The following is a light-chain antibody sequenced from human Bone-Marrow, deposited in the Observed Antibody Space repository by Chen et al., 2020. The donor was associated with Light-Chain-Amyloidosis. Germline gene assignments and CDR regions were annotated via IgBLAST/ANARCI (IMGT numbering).Light chain of an antibody. CDR2: EVT. CDR1: SSDVGGYNH. V-gene: IGLV2-14*01. J-gene: IGLJ1*01. Sequence: QSARTQPASVSGSLGQSITISCPGTSSDVGGYNHVSWYQQHPDKAPKLMIYEVTNRPSWVPDRFSGSKSDNTASLTISGLQTEDEADYFCSSYTITNTLVFGSGTRVTVL. CDR3: SSYTITNTLV.